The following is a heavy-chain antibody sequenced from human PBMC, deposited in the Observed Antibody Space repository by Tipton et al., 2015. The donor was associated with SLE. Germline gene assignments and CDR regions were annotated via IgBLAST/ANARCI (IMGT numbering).Heavy chain of an antibody. CDR1: GYTFTSYD. D-gene: IGHD2-2*01. J-gene: IGHJ6*03. CDR2: MNPNSGNT. CDR3: ARGGIVVVPAASFDYMDV. V-gene: IGHV1-8*01. Sequence: QSGPEVKKPGASEKVSCKASGYTFTSYDINWVRQATGQGLEWMGWMNPNSGNTGYAQKFQGRVTMTRNTSISTAYMELSSLRSEDTAVYYCARGGIVVVPAASFDYMDVWGKGTTVTVSS.